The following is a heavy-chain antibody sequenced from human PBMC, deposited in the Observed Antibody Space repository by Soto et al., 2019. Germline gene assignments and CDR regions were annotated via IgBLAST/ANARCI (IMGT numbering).Heavy chain of an antibody. J-gene: IGHJ6*03. D-gene: IGHD3-16*02. V-gene: IGHV3-33*01. CDR2: IWYDGSNK. Sequence: QVQLVESGGGVVQPGRSLRLSCAASGFTFSSYGMHWVRQAPGKGLEWVAVIWYDGSNKYYADSVKGRFTISRDNSKNTLYLQMNRLRAEDTAVYYCARDLPYIWGSYRPKYYYYMDVWGKGTTVTVSS. CDR3: ARDLPYIWGSYRPKYYYYMDV. CDR1: GFTFSSYG.